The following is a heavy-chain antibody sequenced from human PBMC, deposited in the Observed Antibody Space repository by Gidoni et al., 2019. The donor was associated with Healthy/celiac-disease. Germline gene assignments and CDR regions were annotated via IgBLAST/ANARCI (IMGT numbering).Heavy chain of an antibody. J-gene: IGHJ6*02. V-gene: IGHV3-30-3*01. CDR3: AREGDLVGATADYYYGMDV. Sequence: QVQLVESGGGVVPPGRSLGLSCAASGFTYRSYAMHWGRQAPGKGLEWVAVISYDGSNKYYADSVKGRFTISRDNSKNTLYLQMNSLRAEDTAVYYCAREGDLVGATADYYYGMDVWGQGTTVTVSS. CDR1: GFTYRSYA. D-gene: IGHD1-26*01. CDR2: ISYDGSNK.